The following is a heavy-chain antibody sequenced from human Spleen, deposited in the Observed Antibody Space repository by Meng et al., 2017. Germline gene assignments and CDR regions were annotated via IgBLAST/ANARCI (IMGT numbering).Heavy chain of an antibody. CDR1: GFTFSNSI. Sequence: QVQLVESGGGVVQPGRSLRLSSGFTFSNSIMHWVRQAPGKGLEWVAGISFDGSKYYADSVKGRFSISRDDSRNILYLEMNSLRPEDTAVYSCGREVYSSGWAPVFDDWGQGTLVTVSS. D-gene: IGHD6-19*01. CDR2: ISFDGSK. J-gene: IGHJ4*02. V-gene: IGHV3-30*04. CDR3: GREVYSSGWAPVFDD.